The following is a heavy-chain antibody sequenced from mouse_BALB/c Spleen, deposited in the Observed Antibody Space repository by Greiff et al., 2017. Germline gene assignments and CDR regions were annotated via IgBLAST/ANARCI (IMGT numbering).Heavy chain of an antibody. J-gene: IGHJ2*01. D-gene: IGHD1-1*02. Sequence: VQLQQSGPELMKPGASVKISCKASGYSFTGYYMHWVKQSHVKSLEWIGRINPYNGATSYNQNFKDKASLTVDKSSSTAYMELHSLTSEDSAVYYCARRDPVGYFDYWGQGTTLTVSS. V-gene: IGHV1-31*01. CDR1: GYSFTGYY. CDR3: ARRDPVGYFDY. CDR2: INPYNGAT.